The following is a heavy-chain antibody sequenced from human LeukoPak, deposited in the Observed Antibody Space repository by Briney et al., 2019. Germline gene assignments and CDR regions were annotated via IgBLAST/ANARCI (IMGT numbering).Heavy chain of an antibody. CDR2: IYSSGMT. CDR1: GFTVSSNY. CDR3: ARDLYGVSHDY. V-gene: IGHV3-53*01. D-gene: IGHD4-17*01. Sequence: GGSLRLSSAASGFTVSSNYMSWVRQAPGKGLEWVSVIYSSGMTYYADSVKGRFTISRDNSKNTLYLHMNSLRAEDTAVYYCARDLYGVSHDYWGQGTLVTVSS. J-gene: IGHJ4*02.